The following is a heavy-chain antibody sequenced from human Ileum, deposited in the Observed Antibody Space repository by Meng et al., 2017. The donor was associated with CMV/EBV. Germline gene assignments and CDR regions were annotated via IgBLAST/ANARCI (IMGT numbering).Heavy chain of an antibody. CDR3: ARAAARGVPVDL. CDR1: GGSLTSYY. CDR2: IHPTGTT. J-gene: IGHJ5*02. D-gene: IGHD3-10*01. V-gene: IGHV4-4*07. Sequence: QLQLQESGPSLPQPSGTLPLTCTVTGGSLTSYYWTWIRQPAGKGLEWIGRIHPTGTTDDNPSLRSRVSMSLDKSKNQFSLKLTSVTAADTAVYYCARAAARGVPVDLWGQGTLVTVSS.